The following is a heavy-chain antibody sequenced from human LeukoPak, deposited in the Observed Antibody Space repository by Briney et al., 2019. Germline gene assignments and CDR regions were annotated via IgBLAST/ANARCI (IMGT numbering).Heavy chain of an antibody. CDR1: GFTFSSYS. D-gene: IGHD6-13*01. V-gene: IGHV3-48*01. J-gene: IGHJ4*02. CDR3: ARDPGIAAGY. CDR2: ISSSSSTI. Sequence: AGGSLRLSCAASGFTFSSYSMNWVRQAPGKGLEWVSYISSSSSTIYYADSVKGRFTISRDNAKNSLYLQMNSLRAEDTAVYYCARDPGIAAGYWGQGTLVTVSS.